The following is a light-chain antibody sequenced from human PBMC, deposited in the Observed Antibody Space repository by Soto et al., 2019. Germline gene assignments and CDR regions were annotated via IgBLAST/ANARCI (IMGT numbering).Light chain of an antibody. CDR2: DVS. Sequence: QSALTQPASVSGSPGQSITISCTGTSSDVGGYNYVSWYQQHPGKAPKLMIYDVSNRPSGVSNRCSGSKSGNTASLTISGLQAEDEADSYCSSYTRSSDVVFGGGNKVDRP. J-gene: IGLJ2*01. CDR3: SSYTRSSDVV. V-gene: IGLV2-14*01. CDR1: SSDVGGYNY.